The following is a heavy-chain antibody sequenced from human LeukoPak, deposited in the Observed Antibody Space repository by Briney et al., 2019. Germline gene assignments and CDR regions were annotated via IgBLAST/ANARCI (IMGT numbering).Heavy chain of an antibody. Sequence: SETLSLTCTVSGGSISSYCWSWIRQPPGKGLEWIGYIYYSGSTNYNPSLKSRVTISVDTSKNQFSLKLSSVTAADTAVYYCARDGAGDYYDSSGPQTLDYWGQGTLVTVSS. V-gene: IGHV4-59*12. CDR2: IYYSGST. CDR3: ARDGAGDYYDSSGPQTLDY. J-gene: IGHJ4*02. D-gene: IGHD3-22*01. CDR1: GGSISSYC.